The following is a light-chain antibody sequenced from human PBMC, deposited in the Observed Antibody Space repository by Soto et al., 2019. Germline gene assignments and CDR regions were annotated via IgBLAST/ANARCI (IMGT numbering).Light chain of an antibody. Sequence: DIVLTRSPGTLSFAAGERSALACSGSQSLSSSLPWYQQKPGQAPRLLIYGASSRATGIPDRFSGSGYGPDFTLTISTLEPEDFAVYFCQHYGSSRTFGQGTKVDIK. J-gene: IGKJ1*01. CDR2: GAS. V-gene: IGKV3-20*01. CDR1: QSLSSS. CDR3: QHYGSSRT.